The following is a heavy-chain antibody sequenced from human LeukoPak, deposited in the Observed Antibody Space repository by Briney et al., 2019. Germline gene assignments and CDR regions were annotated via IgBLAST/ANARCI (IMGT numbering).Heavy chain of an antibody. V-gene: IGHV1-2*02. D-gene: IGHD3-9*01. J-gene: IGHJ5*02. CDR1: GYTFTSYY. CDR3: ARVSTSGYRDWLDP. Sequence: ASVKVSCKASGYTFTSYYIHWVRQAPGQGLEWMGWIYPKSGGTNSAQKFQGRVTMTRDTSISTAYMELSRLKFDDTAVYYCARVSTSGYRDWLDPWGQGTLVTVSS. CDR2: IYPKSGGT.